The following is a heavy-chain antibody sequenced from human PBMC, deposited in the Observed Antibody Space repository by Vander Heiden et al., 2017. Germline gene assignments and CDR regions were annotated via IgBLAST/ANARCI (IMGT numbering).Heavy chain of an antibody. J-gene: IGHJ4*02. CDR1: GFTFSSYA. CDR2: ISGSGGST. CDR3: AKDGGIAAAGPDY. Sequence: EVQLLESGGGLVQPGGSLRLSCAASGFTFSSYAMSWLRQAPGKGLEGVSAISGSGGSTYYADSVKGRFTISRDNSKNTLYLQMNSLRAEDTDVYYCAKDGGIAAAGPDYWGQGTLVTVSS. D-gene: IGHD6-13*01. V-gene: IGHV3-23*01.